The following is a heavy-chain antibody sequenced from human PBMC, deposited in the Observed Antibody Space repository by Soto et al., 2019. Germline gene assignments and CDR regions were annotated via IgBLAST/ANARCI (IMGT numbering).Heavy chain of an antibody. V-gene: IGHV1-46*01. CDR2: INPSGGST. CDR3: ARDRDYYGSGSYNVRVPLERYYYGMDV. Sequence: GASVKVSCKASGYTFTSYYMHWVRQAPGQGLEWMGIINPSGGSTSYAQKFQGRVTMTRDTSTSTVYMELSSLRSEDTAVYYCARDRDYYGSGSYNVRVPLERYYYGMDVWGQGTTVTVSS. CDR1: GYTFTSYY. J-gene: IGHJ6*02. D-gene: IGHD3-10*01.